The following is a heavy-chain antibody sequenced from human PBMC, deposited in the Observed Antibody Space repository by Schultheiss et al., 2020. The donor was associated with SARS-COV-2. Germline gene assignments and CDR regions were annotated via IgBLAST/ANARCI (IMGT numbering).Heavy chain of an antibody. CDR1: GGSISSSSYY. D-gene: IGHD4-17*01. CDR3: ARGLVTPTTVITDGPDAFDI. J-gene: IGHJ3*02. Sequence: SETLSLTCTVSGGSISSSSYYWSWIRQPPGKGLEWIGYIYYSGSTNYNPSLKSRVTISVDTSKNQFSLKLSSVTAADTAVYYCARGLVTPTTVITDGPDAFDIWGQGTMVTVSS. V-gene: IGHV4-61*05. CDR2: IYYSGST.